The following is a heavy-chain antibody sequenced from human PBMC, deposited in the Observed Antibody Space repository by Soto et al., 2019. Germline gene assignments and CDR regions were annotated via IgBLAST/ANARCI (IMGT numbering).Heavy chain of an antibody. J-gene: IGHJ6*02. CDR2: INHSGST. Sequence: SETLSLTCAVYGGSFSGYYWSWIRQPPGKGLEWIGEINHSGSTNYNPSLKSRVTISVDTSKNQFSLKLSSVTAADTAVYYCARGCKKVRSALDRCYYGMDVWGQGTTVTVSS. V-gene: IGHV4-34*01. D-gene: IGHD4-4*01. CDR1: GGSFSGYY. CDR3: ARGCKKVRSALDRCYYGMDV.